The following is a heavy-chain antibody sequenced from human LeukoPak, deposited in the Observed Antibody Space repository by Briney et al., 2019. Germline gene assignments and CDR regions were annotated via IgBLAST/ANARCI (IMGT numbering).Heavy chain of an antibody. D-gene: IGHD3-3*01. CDR1: GYTFTDYY. V-gene: IGHV1-2*02. CDR3: ARGGGTVFGVIND. CDR2: INSNSGGA. Sequence: ASLKVSCKTSGYTFTDYYIHWVRQAPGQGLEWMGWINSNSGGANFAQKFQGRVTMTRDTSISTVYMEVSRLTSDAPAVYYCARGGGTVFGVINDWGQGTLVTVSS. J-gene: IGHJ4*02.